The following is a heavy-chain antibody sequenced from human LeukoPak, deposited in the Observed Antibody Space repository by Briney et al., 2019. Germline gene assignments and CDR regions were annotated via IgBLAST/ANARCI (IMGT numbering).Heavy chain of an antibody. V-gene: IGHV1-2*02. Sequence: ASVKVSCKASVNTSTGYYMHWVRQAPGQGLEWMGWINPNRGGTNYAQNFQGRVSMTRDTSISTAYMELSSLRFDDTAVYYCARLGSSDIWGQGTMVTVSS. CDR3: ARLGSSDI. J-gene: IGHJ3*02. CDR1: VNTSTGYY. CDR2: INPNRGGT. D-gene: IGHD3-16*01.